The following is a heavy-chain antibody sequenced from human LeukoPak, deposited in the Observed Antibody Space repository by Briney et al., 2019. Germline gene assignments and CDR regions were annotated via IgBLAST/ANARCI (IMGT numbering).Heavy chain of an antibody. CDR1: GFIFSSYA. J-gene: IGHJ6*03. CDR3: AKDTVHSSGWLYYYYYMDV. V-gene: IGHV3-30*04. Sequence: GGSLRLSCAASGFIFSSYAMHWVRRAPGKGLEWVALISYDGSNKYYADSVKGRFTISRDNSKNTLYLQMNSLRAEDTAVYYCAKDTVHSSGWLYYYYYMDVWGKGTTVTVSS. CDR2: ISYDGSNK. D-gene: IGHD6-19*01.